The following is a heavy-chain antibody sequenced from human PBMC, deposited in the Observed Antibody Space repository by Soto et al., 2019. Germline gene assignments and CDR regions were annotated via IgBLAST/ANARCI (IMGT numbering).Heavy chain of an antibody. CDR1: GFTFSSYA. J-gene: IGHJ3*02. CDR3: ARGGAYYDSSGYRPGAFDI. CDR2: ISYDGSNK. Sequence: GGSLRLSCAASGFTFSSYAMHWVRQAPGKGLEWVAVISYDGSNKYYADSVKGRFTISRDNSKNTLYLQMNSLRAEDTAVYYCARGGAYYDSSGYRPGAFDIWGQGTMVTVSS. D-gene: IGHD3-22*01. V-gene: IGHV3-30-3*01.